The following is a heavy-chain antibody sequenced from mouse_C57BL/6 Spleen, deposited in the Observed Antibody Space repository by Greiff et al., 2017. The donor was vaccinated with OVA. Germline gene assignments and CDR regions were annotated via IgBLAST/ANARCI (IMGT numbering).Heavy chain of an antibody. D-gene: IGHD2-5*01. CDR2: IDPSDSYT. Sequence: QVQLQQPGAELVRPGTSVKLSCKASGYTFTSYWMHWVKQRPGQGLEWIGVIDPSDSYTNYNQKFKGKVTLTVDTSSSTAYMQLSSLTSEDSAVYYCASYSNYRGHYAMDYWGQGTSVTVSS. J-gene: IGHJ4*01. V-gene: IGHV1-59*01. CDR3: ASYSNYRGHYAMDY. CDR1: GYTFTSYW.